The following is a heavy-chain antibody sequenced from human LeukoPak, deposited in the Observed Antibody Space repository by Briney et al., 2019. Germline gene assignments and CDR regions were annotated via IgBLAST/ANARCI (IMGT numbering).Heavy chain of an antibody. CDR3: ARGGRTKIIDY. Sequence: SETVSLTCAVYGGSFSGYYWSWIRQPPGKGLEWIGEINHSGSTNYNPSLKSRVTISVDTSKNQFSLKLSSVTAADTAVYYCARGGRTKIIDYWGQGTLVTVSS. J-gene: IGHJ4*02. CDR2: INHSGST. CDR1: GGSFSGYY. V-gene: IGHV4-34*01.